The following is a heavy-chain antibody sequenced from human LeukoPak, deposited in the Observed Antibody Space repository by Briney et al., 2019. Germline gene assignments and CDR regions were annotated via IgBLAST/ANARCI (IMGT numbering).Heavy chain of an antibody. J-gene: IGHJ4*02. Sequence: RPSETLSLTCTVSDGSINSRKYYWGWVRQPPGKGLEWIGSIYYSGTTYYNPSLKSRVTISVDTSRNQFSLKLNSVTAADTAMYHCARHVPWFGELSSDPYYFDRWGQGTQVTVSS. D-gene: IGHD3-10*01. CDR3: ARHVPWFGELSSDPYYFDR. CDR2: IYYSGTT. V-gene: IGHV4-39*01. CDR1: DGSINSRKYY.